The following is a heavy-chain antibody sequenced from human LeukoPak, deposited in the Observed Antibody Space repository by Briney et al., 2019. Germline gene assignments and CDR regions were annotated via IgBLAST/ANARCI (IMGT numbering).Heavy chain of an antibody. D-gene: IGHD3-10*01. CDR3: AREPNYGSGSYPSDY. Sequence: GESLKISCKGSGYSFTSYWIGWVRQMPGKGLEWMGIIYPGDSDTRYSPSFQGQVTISADKSISTAYLQWSSLKASDTAMYYCAREPNYGSGSYPSDYWGQGTLVTVSS. CDR2: IYPGDSDT. V-gene: IGHV5-51*01. J-gene: IGHJ4*02. CDR1: GYSFTSYW.